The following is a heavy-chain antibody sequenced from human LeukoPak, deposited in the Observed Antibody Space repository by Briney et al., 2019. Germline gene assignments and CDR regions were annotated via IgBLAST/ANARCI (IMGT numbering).Heavy chain of an antibody. J-gene: IGHJ5*02. V-gene: IGHV3-74*01. CDR1: GFTFSSYW. CDR2: INTDGSST. CDR3: ARESGIAAALDL. Sequence: GGSLRLPCAASGFTFSSYWKHWVRQAPGKGLVWVSRINTDGSSTSYADSVKGRFTISRDNAKNTLYLQMNSLRAEDTAVYYCARESGIAAALDLWGQGTLVTVSS. D-gene: IGHD6-13*01.